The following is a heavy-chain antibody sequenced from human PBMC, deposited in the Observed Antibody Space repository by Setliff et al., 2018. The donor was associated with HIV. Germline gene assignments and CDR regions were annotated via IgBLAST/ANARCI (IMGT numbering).Heavy chain of an antibody. CDR2: INPIFGST. V-gene: IGHV1-69*13. CDR1: GYTFTGFY. D-gene: IGHD3-10*01. Sequence: SVKVSCKASGYTFTGFYLHWLRQAPGQGLEWMGWINPIFGSTKYAQKFQGRVTITADESTSTADMELSSLRFEDTAVYYCARDDHYYDSGSYYSDWYFDLWGRGTLVTVSS. CDR3: ARDDHYYDSGSYYSDWYFDL. J-gene: IGHJ2*01.